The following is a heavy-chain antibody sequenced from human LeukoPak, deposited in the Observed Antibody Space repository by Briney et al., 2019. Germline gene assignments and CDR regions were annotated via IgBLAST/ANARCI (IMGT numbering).Heavy chain of an antibody. J-gene: IGHJ5*02. V-gene: IGHV1-8*01. Sequence: ASVKVSCKASGYTSTSYDINWVRQATGQGLEWMGWMNPNSGNTGYAQKFQGRVTMTRNTSISTAYMELSSLRSEDTAVYYCARGGRLRWFGKNWFDPWGQGTLVTVSS. CDR3: ARGGRLRWFGKNWFDP. CDR2: MNPNSGNT. CDR1: GYTSTSYD. D-gene: IGHD3-10*01.